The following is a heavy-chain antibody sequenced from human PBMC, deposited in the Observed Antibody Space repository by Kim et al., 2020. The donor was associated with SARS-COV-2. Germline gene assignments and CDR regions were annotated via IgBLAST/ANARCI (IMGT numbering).Heavy chain of an antibody. CDR3: AKVSGWYGWVDY. Sequence: GGSLRLSCAASGFTFSSYGMHWVRQAPGKGLEWVAVISYDGSNKYYADSVKGRFTISRDNSKNTLYLQMNSLRAEDTAVYYCAKVSGWYGWVDYWGQGTLVTVPS. CDR2: ISYDGSNK. V-gene: IGHV3-30*18. J-gene: IGHJ4*02. D-gene: IGHD6-19*01. CDR1: GFTFSSYG.